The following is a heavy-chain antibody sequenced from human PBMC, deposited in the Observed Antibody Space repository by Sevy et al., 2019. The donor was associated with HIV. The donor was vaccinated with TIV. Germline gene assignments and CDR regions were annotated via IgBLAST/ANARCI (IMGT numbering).Heavy chain of an antibody. CDR3: ARDRPTLNYHASSGYNYYFDS. D-gene: IGHD3-22*01. V-gene: IGHV3-7*01. CDR2: IKQDGSHR. CDR1: GFTFSSYW. Sequence: GGSLRLSCIGSGFTFSSYWMNWVRQAPGKGLEWVATIKQDGSHRDSVDSVKGRFTISRDNAKNSLYLHMNGLRAEDTAVYYCARDRPTLNYHASSGYNYYFDSWGQGTLVTVSS. J-gene: IGHJ4*02.